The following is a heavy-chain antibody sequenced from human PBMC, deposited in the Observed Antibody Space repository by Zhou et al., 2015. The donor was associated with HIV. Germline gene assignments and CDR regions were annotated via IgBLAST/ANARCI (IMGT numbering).Heavy chain of an antibody. J-gene: IGHJ6*02. CDR2: IIPIFGTA. Sequence: QVQLVQSGAEVKKPGSSVKVSCKASGGTFSSDGITWVRQAPGQGLEWMGGIIPIFGTAAYAQKFQGRVTFTADRSTSTAYMEVRRLTSEDTAMYYCAGGVECTNGVCYTVYYGMDVWGQGP. CDR3: AGGVECTNGVCYTVYYGMDV. V-gene: IGHV1-69*06. CDR1: GGTFSSDG. D-gene: IGHD2-8*01.